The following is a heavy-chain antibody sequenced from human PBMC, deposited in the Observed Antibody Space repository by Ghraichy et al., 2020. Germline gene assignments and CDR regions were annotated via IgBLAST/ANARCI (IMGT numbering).Heavy chain of an antibody. CDR3: ARQIVGATPYYFDY. Sequence: SETLSLTCTVSGGSISSSSYYWGWIRQPPGKGLEWIGSIYYSGSTYYNPSLKSRVTISVDTSKNQFSLKLSSVTAADTAVYYCARQIVGATPYYFDYWGQGTLVTVSS. V-gene: IGHV4-39*01. J-gene: IGHJ4*02. CDR1: GGSISSSSYY. CDR2: IYYSGST. D-gene: IGHD1-26*01.